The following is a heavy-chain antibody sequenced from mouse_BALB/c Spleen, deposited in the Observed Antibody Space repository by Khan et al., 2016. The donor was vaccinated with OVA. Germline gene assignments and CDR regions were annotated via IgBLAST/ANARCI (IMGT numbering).Heavy chain of an antibody. Sequence: EVQGVESGPGLVKPSQSLSLTCTVTGYSITSDYAWNWIRQFPGNKLEWMGYISYSGNTKYNPSLKSRISITRDTSENQFFLQLNSVTIEDTATYYCARIYGGDFDYWGQGTTLTVSS. J-gene: IGHJ2*01. D-gene: IGHD1-1*01. CDR1: GYSITSDYA. CDR3: ARIYGGDFDY. CDR2: ISYSGNT. V-gene: IGHV3-2*02.